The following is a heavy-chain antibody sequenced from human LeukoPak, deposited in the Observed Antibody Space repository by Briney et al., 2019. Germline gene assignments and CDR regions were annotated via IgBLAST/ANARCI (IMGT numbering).Heavy chain of an antibody. Sequence: GASVKVSCKASGYTFTSYGISWVRQAPGQGLEWMGWISAYNGNTNYAQKLQGRVTMTTDTSTSTAYMELRSLRSDDTAVYYCARDTMDYGDEGGLDYWGQGTLVTVSS. CDR2: ISAYNGNT. V-gene: IGHV1-18*01. CDR3: ARDTMDYGDEGGLDY. CDR1: GYTFTSYG. J-gene: IGHJ4*02. D-gene: IGHD4-17*01.